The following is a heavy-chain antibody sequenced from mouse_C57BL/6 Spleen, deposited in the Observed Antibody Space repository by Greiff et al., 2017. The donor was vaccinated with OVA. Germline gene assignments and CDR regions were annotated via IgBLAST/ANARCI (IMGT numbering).Heavy chain of an antibody. D-gene: IGHD1-1*01. CDR1: GYAFRSSW. CDR3: ARQGGSSDWDFDA. V-gene: IGHV1-82*01. Sequence: VQLHQSGPELVKPGASVKISCKASGYAFRSSWMTWVKQRPGKGLAWIGRIYPGDGDTNYHGKFKGKATLTADQSSSTAYLQLSSLTSVDSAVCFCARQGGSSDWDFDAWGTGATVSVSS. J-gene: IGHJ1*03. CDR2: IYPGDGDT.